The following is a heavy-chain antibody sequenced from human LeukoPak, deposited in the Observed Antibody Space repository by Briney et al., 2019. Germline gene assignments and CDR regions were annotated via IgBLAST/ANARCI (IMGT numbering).Heavy chain of an antibody. D-gene: IGHD1-26*01. Sequence: AWTLTLSCAASGFTFSSYSMNWVRPPRPKGLERFSYISGSSSIFYYADSVRGRFTISRDHAKNSLYLQVNSLRDEDTAVYYCARGGYSGSYFDYWGQGTLITVSS. CDR2: ISGSSSIF. CDR3: ARGGYSGSYFDY. V-gene: IGHV3-48*02. CDR1: GFTFSSYS. J-gene: IGHJ4*02.